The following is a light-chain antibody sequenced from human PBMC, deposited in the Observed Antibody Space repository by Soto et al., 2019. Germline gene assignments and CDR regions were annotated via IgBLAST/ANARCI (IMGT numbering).Light chain of an antibody. Sequence: EIVMTQSPATLSVSPGERATLSCSASQSVSSNLAWYQQKPGQAPRLLIYGASTRATGIPARFSGSGSGTEFNLTISSLQSEDFAVYYCQQYNNWPPLYTFGQGTKLEIK. CDR1: QSVSSN. CDR2: GAS. J-gene: IGKJ2*01. CDR3: QQYNNWPPLYT. V-gene: IGKV3-15*01.